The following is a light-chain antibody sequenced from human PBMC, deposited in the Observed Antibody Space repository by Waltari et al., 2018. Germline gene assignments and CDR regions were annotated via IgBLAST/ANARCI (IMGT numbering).Light chain of an antibody. Sequence: DIVMNQSPLSLPVTPGESAFISCRARQSLLPSLGYNSVDWYLQKPGQSPHLLIYLGSNRASGVPDRFSGSGSGTDFTLKISSVEAEDVGVYYCMQALQTPFTFGPGTRVDVK. CDR2: LGS. CDR1: QSLLPSLGYNS. J-gene: IGKJ3*01. CDR3: MQALQTPFT. V-gene: IGKV2-28*01.